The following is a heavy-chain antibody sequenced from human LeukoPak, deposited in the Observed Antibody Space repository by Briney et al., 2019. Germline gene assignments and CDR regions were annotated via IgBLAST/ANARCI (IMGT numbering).Heavy chain of an antibody. Sequence: SVKVSCKASGGTFSSYAISWLRQAPGQGLEWMGGIIPIFGTANYAQKFQGRVTITTDESTSTAYMELSSLRSEDTAVYYCARALKFLEFRDYYYYMDVWGKGTTVTVSS. CDR2: IIPIFGTA. CDR3: ARALKFLEFRDYYYYMDV. J-gene: IGHJ6*03. CDR1: GGTFSSYA. D-gene: IGHD3-3*01. V-gene: IGHV1-69*05.